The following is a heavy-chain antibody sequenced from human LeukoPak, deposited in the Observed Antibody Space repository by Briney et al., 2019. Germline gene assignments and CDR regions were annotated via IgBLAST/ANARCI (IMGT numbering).Heavy chain of an antibody. CDR2: FDPEDGET. Sequence: ASVKVSCKVSGYTLTELSMHWVRQAPGKGLEWMGGFDPEDGETTYAQKFQGRVTMTEDTSTDTAYMELSSLRSEDTAVYYCATDRGSGRNSLWFDPWGQGTLVTVSS. CDR1: GYTLTELS. V-gene: IGHV1-24*01. J-gene: IGHJ5*02. CDR3: ATDRGSGRNSLWFDP. D-gene: IGHD3-10*01.